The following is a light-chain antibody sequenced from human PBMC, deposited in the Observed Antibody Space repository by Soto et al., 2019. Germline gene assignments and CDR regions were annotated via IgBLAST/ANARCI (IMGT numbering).Light chain of an antibody. CDR2: DVT. V-gene: IGLV2-11*01. CDR3: SSYAGSSTSV. CDR1: SSDVGGYNY. J-gene: IGLJ3*02. Sequence: QSVLTQPRSVSGSPGQSVTISCTGTSSDVGGYNYVSWYQQHPGKAPKLVIYDVTKRPSGVPDRFSGSKSGNRASLTISGLQTEDDADYYCSSYAGSSTSVFGGGTQLTVL.